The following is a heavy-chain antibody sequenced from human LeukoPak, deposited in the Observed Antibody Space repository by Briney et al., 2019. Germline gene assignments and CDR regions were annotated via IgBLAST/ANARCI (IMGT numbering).Heavy chain of an antibody. J-gene: IGHJ5*02. Sequence: PGGSLRLSCAASGFTFSSYSMNWVRQASGKGLEWVSYISGSSSTIYHADSVKGRFTISRDNAKNTLYLQMNSLRDEDTAVYYCARDYLGWFDPWGQGTLVTVSS. CDR2: ISGSSSTI. CDR3: ARDYLGWFDP. CDR1: GFTFSSYS. V-gene: IGHV3-48*02.